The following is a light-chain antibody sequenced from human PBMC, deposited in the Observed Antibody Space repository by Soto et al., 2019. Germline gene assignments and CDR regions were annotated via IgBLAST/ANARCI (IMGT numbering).Light chain of an antibody. CDR2: EVS. J-gene: IGLJ1*01. CDR1: TGAVTSGHY. V-gene: IGLV7-46*01. CDR3: SSYTSSSTQV. Sequence: QAVVTQEPSLTVSPGGTVTLTCGSSTGAVTSGHYPYWFQQKPGQAPRTLIYEVSNRPSGVSNRFSGSKSGNTASLTISGLQAEDEADYYCSSYTSSSTQVFGTGTKLTVL.